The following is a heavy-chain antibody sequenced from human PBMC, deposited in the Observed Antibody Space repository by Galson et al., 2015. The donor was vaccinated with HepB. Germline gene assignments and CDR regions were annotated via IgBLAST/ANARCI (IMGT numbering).Heavy chain of an antibody. CDR1: GGTFSSYA. CDR2: IIPILGIA. CDR3: ARGTGNRWWDPLDY. Sequence: SVKVSCKASGGTFSSYAISWVRQAPGQGLEWMGRIIPILGIANYAQKFQGRVTITADKSTSTAYMELSSLRSEDTAVYYCARGTGNRWWDPLDYWGQGTLVTVSS. D-gene: IGHD2-15*01. J-gene: IGHJ4*02. V-gene: IGHV1-69*04.